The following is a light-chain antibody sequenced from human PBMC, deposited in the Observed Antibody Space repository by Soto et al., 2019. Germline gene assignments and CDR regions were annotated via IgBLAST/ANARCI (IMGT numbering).Light chain of an antibody. CDR3: QQYDNLSIT. Sequence: DIQMTQSPPTLSASLGDRVTIACRASQSISSWLAWYQQKPGKAPKLLIYDASNLETGVPSRFSGSGSGTDFTFTISSLQPEDIATYYCQQYDNLSITFGQGTQLEIK. CDR1: QSISSW. CDR2: DAS. V-gene: IGKV1-33*01. J-gene: IGKJ5*01.